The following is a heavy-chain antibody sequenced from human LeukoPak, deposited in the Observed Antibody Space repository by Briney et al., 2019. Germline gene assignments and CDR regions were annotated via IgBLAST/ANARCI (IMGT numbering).Heavy chain of an antibody. CDR2: IKQEGSEK. D-gene: IGHD3-22*01. CDR3: ARDEYPLNYYDSSGSSYYFDY. J-gene: IGHJ4*02. CDR1: GFTFSSYW. V-gene: IGHV3-7*05. Sequence: AGGSLRLSCAASGFTFSSYWMSWVRQAPGKGLEWVANIKQEGSEKYYVDSVKGRFTISRDNAKNSLYLQMNSLRAEDTAVYYCARDEYPLNYYDSSGSSYYFDYWGQGTLVTVSS.